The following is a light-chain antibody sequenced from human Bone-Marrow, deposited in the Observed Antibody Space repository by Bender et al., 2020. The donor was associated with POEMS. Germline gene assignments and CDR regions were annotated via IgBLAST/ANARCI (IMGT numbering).Light chain of an antibody. CDR3: AAWEESLNGWV. Sequence: QSVLTQPPSASGTPGQRVTISCSGSSSNIGTNPVNWYQQLPGTAHKLLIYINNQRPSGVPDRFSGSKSGTSASLAIRGVQSEDQADYYCAAWEESLNGWVFGGGTKLTVL. CDR2: INN. CDR1: SSNIGTNP. J-gene: IGLJ3*02. V-gene: IGLV1-44*01.